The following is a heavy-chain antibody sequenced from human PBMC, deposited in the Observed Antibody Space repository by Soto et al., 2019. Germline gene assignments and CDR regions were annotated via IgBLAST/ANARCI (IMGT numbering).Heavy chain of an antibody. CDR3: ARSQGSSTSLEIYYYYYYGMDV. Sequence: QVQLVQSGAEVKKPGSSVKVSCKASGGTFSSYAISWVRQAPGQGLEWMGGIIPISGTENYAQKFQGRVTITADESTSTAYMELSSLRSEDTAAYYCARSQGSSTSLEIYYYYYYGMDVWGQGTTVTVSS. D-gene: IGHD2-2*01. CDR2: IIPISGTE. J-gene: IGHJ6*02. CDR1: GGTFSSYA. V-gene: IGHV1-69*01.